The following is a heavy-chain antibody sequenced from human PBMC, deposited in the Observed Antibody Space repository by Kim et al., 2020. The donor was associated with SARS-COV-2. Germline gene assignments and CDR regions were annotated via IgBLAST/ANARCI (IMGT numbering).Heavy chain of an antibody. CDR3: ARGLRYFDWLSTPTDY. CDR2: ISSSGSTI. CDR1: GFTFSSYE. Sequence: GGSLRLSCAASGFTFSSYEMNWVRQAPGKGLEWVSYISSSGSTIYYADSVKGRFTISRDNAKNSLYLQMNSLRAEDTAVYYCARGLRYFDWLSTPTDYWGQGTLVTVSS. J-gene: IGHJ4*02. D-gene: IGHD3-9*01. V-gene: IGHV3-48*03.